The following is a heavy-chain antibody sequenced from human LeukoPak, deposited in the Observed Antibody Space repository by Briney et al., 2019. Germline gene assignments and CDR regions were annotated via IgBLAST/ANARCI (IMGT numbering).Heavy chain of an antibody. J-gene: IGHJ2*01. Sequence: GGSLRLSCAASGFTFSSYGMHWVRQAPGKGLEWVAVIWYDGSNKYYADSVKGRFTISRDNSKNTLYLQMNSLRAEDTAVYYCARLGSSDTAMVDHWYFDLWGRGTLVTVSS. CDR2: IWYDGSNK. D-gene: IGHD5-18*01. CDR3: ARLGSSDTAMVDHWYFDL. V-gene: IGHV3-33*01. CDR1: GFTFSSYG.